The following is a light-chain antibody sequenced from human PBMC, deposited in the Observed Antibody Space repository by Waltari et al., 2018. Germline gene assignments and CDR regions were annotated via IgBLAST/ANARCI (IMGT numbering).Light chain of an antibody. CDR3: QQYNNWPPLT. CDR1: QSVSSN. Sequence: EIVMTQSPATLSVSPGERATLSCRARQSVSSNLAWYQQKPGQAPRPLIFGASTRATGIPARFSGSESGTEFTLTISSLQSEDFAVYYCQQYNNWPPLTFGGGTKVEIK. V-gene: IGKV3-15*01. CDR2: GAS. J-gene: IGKJ4*01.